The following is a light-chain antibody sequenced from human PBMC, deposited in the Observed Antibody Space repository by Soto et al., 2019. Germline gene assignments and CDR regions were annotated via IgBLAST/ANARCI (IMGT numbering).Light chain of an antibody. CDR1: QSISSW. CDR2: KAS. J-gene: IGKJ1*01. V-gene: IGKV1-5*03. Sequence: PMTKSPSTLSASVGDRVTITCRASQSISSWLAWYQQKPGKAPKLLIYKASSLESGVPSRFSGSGSGTEFTLTISSLQPDDFATYYCQQYNSYSWWTFGQGTKVEL. CDR3: QQYNSYSWWT.